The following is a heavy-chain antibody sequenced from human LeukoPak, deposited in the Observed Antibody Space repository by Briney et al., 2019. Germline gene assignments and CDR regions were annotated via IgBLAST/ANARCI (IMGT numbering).Heavy chain of an antibody. CDR1: GFTVSSNY. Sequence: PGGSLRLSCAASGFTVSSNYMSWVRQAPGKGLEWVSVIYSGGSTYYADSVKGRFTISRDNSKNTLYLQMNSLRAEDTAVYYCARGQELLYYYYGMDVWGQGTTVTVSS. CDR2: IYSGGST. J-gene: IGHJ6*02. CDR3: ARGQELLYYYYGMDV. V-gene: IGHV3-53*01. D-gene: IGHD6-13*01.